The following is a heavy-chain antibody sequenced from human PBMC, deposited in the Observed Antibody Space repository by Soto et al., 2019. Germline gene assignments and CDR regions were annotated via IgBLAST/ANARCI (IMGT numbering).Heavy chain of an antibody. V-gene: IGHV3-9*01. Sequence: GGSLRLSCAASGFTFDDYAMHWVRQAPGKGLEWVSGISWNSGSIGYADSVKGRFTISRDNAKNSLYLQMNSLTAADTAVYYCATRKGSGRNGWFDPWGQGTLVTVSS. CDR1: GFTFDDYA. CDR2: ISWNSGSI. J-gene: IGHJ5*02. D-gene: IGHD3-10*01. CDR3: ATRKGSGRNGWFDP.